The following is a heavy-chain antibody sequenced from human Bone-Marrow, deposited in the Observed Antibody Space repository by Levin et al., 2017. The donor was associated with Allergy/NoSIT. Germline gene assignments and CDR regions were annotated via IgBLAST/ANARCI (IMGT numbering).Heavy chain of an antibody. CDR2: ISSDSNYI. Sequence: GGSLRLSCAASGFTFSSYSMNWVRQAPGKGLEWVSSISSDSNYIYYADSVKGRFTISRDNAKNSLYLQMNSLRAEDTAVYYCSREAVAAPMEQAFDYWGQGTLVTVSS. J-gene: IGHJ4*02. CDR1: GFTFSSYS. D-gene: IGHD6-19*01. CDR3: SREAVAAPMEQAFDY. V-gene: IGHV3-21*01.